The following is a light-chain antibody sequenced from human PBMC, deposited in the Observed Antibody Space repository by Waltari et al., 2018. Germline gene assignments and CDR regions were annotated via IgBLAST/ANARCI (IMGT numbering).Light chain of an antibody. Sequence: QSALTQPASVSGSPGQSITISCTGTSSDIGSYTYVSWYQQHPGKAPKLIIYDVTNRPAGVSNRFSGSKSGNTASLTISGLQAEDEADYYCSSYMDTTTLELFGGGTSLTVL. CDR2: DVT. V-gene: IGLV2-14*03. J-gene: IGLJ2*01. CDR1: SSDIGSYTY. CDR3: SSYMDTTTLEL.